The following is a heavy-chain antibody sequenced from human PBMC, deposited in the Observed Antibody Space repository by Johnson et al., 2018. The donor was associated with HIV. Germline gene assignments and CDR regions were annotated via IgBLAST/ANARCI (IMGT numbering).Heavy chain of an antibody. Sequence: QVQLVESGGGVVQPGRSLRLSCAASGFTFSSYGMHWVRQAPGKGLEWVAVIYSGGKTYYADSVKGRFPISRDNSKNTLYLQMNSLRAEDTALYYCATLFRGYSYGGDAFDIWGQGTMVTVAS. D-gene: IGHD5-18*01. V-gene: IGHV3-NL1*01. CDR1: GFTFSSYG. J-gene: IGHJ3*02. CDR2: IYSGGKT. CDR3: ATLFRGYSYGGDAFDI.